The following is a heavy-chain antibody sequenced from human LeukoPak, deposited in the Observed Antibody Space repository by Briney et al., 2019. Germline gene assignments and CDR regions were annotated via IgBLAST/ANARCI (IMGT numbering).Heavy chain of an antibody. CDR2: IYYSGST. CDR1: GGSISGSSYY. V-gene: IGHV4-39*01. CDR3: ARQEVVPAAKYGMDV. J-gene: IGHJ6*02. D-gene: IGHD2-2*01. Sequence: SETLSLTCTVSGGSISGSSYYWGWIRQPPGKGLEWIGSIYYSGSTYYNPSLKSRVTISVDTSKNQFSLKLSSVTAADTAVYYCARQEVVPAAKYGMDVWGQGTTVTVSS.